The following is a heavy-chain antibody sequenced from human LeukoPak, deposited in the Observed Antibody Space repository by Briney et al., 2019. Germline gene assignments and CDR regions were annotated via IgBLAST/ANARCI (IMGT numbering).Heavy chain of an antibody. CDR1: GGSISSHY. CDR2: ISYTGST. D-gene: IGHD6-13*01. J-gene: IGHJ4*02. Sequence: PSETLSLTCTVSGGSISSHYWAWIRQPPGKGLEWIGYISYTGSTNYNPSLKSRVTISVDTSKNQFSLKLRSVTAADTAVYYCAREGYSSTWYDYWGQGTLVTVSS. V-gene: IGHV4-59*11. CDR3: AREGYSSTWYDY.